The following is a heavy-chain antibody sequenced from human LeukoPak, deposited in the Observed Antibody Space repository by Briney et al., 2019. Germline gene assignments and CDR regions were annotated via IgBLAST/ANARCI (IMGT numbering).Heavy chain of an antibody. Sequence: GGSLRLSCAASGFTFSSYAMHWVRQAPGKGLEWVAVISYDGSNKYYADSVKGRFTISRDNSKNTLYLQMNSLRAEDTAVYYCARASGSYLYHFDYWGQGTLVTVSS. CDR2: ISYDGSNK. V-gene: IGHV3-30*04. J-gene: IGHJ4*02. D-gene: IGHD1-26*01. CDR3: ARASGSYLYHFDY. CDR1: GFTFSSYA.